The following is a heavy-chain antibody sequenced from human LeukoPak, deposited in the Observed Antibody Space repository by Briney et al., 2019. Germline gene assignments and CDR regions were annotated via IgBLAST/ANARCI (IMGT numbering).Heavy chain of an antibody. CDR2: IGIAGDT. CDR1: GFTFSDHA. CDR3: VRQKISHGNFDY. D-gene: IGHD1-26*01. Sequence: GGSLRLSCAASGFTFSDHAMHWVRQATGKGLEWVSVIGIAGDTFYPGSVKGRFTISRENAKNSLYLQMNSLRAEDTAVYYCVRQKISHGNFDYWGQGTLVTVSS. J-gene: IGHJ4*02. V-gene: IGHV3-13*01.